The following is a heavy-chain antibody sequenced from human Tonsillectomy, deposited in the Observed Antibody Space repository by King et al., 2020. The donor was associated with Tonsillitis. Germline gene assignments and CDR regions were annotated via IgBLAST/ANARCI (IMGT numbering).Heavy chain of an antibody. D-gene: IGHD4-17*01. CDR3: ARHDYGDYALHFDY. Sequence: VQLVESGGGLVKPGGSLRLSCAASGFTFSSYSMNWVRQAPGKGLEWVSSISSSSSYIYYADSVKGRFTISRDNAKNSLYLQMNSLRAEDTAVYYCARHDYGDYALHFDYWGQGTLVTVSS. CDR2: ISSSSSYI. J-gene: IGHJ4*02. V-gene: IGHV3-21*01. CDR1: GFTFSSYS.